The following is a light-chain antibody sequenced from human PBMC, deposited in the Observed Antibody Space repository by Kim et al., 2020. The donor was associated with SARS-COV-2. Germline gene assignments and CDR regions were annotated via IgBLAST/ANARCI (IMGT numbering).Light chain of an antibody. Sequence: DIQMTQSPSSLSASVGDRVTITCRASQSTSRYLNWYQQKPGKAPKLLIYAASSLQSGVPSRFSGSGSGTDFTLTISSLQPEDFATYYCQQSYSTPLTCGGGTKLEI. V-gene: IGKV1-39*01. CDR3: QQSYSTPLT. CDR1: QSTSRY. J-gene: IGKJ4*01. CDR2: AAS.